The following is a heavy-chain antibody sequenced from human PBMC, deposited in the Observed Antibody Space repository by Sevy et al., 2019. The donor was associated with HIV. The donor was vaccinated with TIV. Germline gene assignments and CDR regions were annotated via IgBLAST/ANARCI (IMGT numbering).Heavy chain of an antibody. J-gene: IGHJ4*02. V-gene: IGHV3-23*01. CDR3: AKAIIEVAATTGGVFDY. D-gene: IGHD6-19*01. CDR2: ISESGAMT. Sequence: GGSLRLSCVASGFTSSSYAMSWVRRAPGKGLEWVSSISESGAMTDYADSVKGRFTISRDNSKSTLYLQMNSLRAEDRAIYYCAKAIIEVAATTGGVFDYWGQGTLVTVSS. CDR1: GFTSSSYA.